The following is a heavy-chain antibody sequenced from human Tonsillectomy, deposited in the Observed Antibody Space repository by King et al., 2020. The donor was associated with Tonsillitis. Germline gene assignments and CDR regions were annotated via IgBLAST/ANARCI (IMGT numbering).Heavy chain of an antibody. CDR3: AKGEIYYGSGSYDY. D-gene: IGHD3-10*01. CDR2: ISYDGTNK. J-gene: IGHJ4*02. Sequence: VQLVESGGGVVQPGRSLRLSCAASGFPFSSYGMHWVRQAPGKGLELVAVISYDGTNKHYADSVKGRFTISRDNSKNTLYLQMNSLRAEDTAVYYCAKGEIYYGSGSYDYWGQGTLVTVSS. CDR1: GFPFSSYG. V-gene: IGHV3-30*18.